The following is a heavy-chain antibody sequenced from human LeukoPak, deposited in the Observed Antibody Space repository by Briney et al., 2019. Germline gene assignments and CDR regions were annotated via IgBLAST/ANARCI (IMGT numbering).Heavy chain of an antibody. CDR1: GFTVSSNY. V-gene: IGHV3-53*01. J-gene: IGHJ2*01. CDR3: ARESTSWYFDL. Sequence: GGSLRLSCAASGFTVSSNYMSWVRQAPGKGLEWVSVIYSGGSIYYADSVKGRFTISRDNSKNTLYLQMNSLRAEDTAVYYCARESTSWYFDLWGRGTLVTVSS. D-gene: IGHD2-2*01. CDR2: IYSGGSI.